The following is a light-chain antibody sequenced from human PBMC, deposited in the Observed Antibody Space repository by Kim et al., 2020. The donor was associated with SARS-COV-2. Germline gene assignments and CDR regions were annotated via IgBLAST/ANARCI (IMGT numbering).Light chain of an antibody. CDR3: QQYGSSPVS. CDR1: QSVTSSSS. J-gene: IGKJ4*01. Sequence: PGERATLSCRASQSVTSSSSLAWHQQKPGKSPRLLIYGTSSRATGIPDRFSGSGSGTDFTLTISRLEPEDFAVYYCQQYGSSPVSFGGGTKVDIK. V-gene: IGKV3-20*01. CDR2: GTS.